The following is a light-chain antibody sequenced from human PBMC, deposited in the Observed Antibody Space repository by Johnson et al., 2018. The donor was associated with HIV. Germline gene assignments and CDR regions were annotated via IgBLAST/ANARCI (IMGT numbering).Light chain of an antibody. J-gene: IGLJ1*01. V-gene: IGLV1-51*01. CDR3: GTWDSSLSGG. CDR2: DNN. CDR1: SSNIGNNY. Sequence: QSVLTQPPSVSAAPGQKVTISCSGSSSNIGNNYVSWYQQLPGTAPKLLIYDNNKRPSGIPDRFSGSKSGTSATLGITGLQTGDEADYYCGTWDSSLSGGFGTGTKATV.